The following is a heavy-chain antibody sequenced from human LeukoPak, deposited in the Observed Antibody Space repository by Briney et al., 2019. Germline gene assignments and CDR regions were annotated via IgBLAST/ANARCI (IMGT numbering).Heavy chain of an antibody. CDR2: ISSSGSTI. Sequence: GGSLRLSCAASGFTFSDYYMSWIRQAPGKGLEWVSYISSSGSTIYYADSVKGRFTISRDNAKNSLYLQMNSLRAEDTAVYYCARDFPLLWFGELSNYYYMDVWGKGTTVTISS. CDR3: ARDFPLLWFGELSNYYYMDV. D-gene: IGHD3-10*01. CDR1: GFTFSDYY. V-gene: IGHV3-11*01. J-gene: IGHJ6*03.